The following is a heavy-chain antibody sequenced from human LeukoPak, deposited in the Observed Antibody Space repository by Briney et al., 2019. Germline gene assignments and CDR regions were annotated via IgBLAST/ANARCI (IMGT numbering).Heavy chain of an antibody. CDR3: ARGPYDSSGYYYFDY. D-gene: IGHD3-22*01. CDR2: IYYSGST. CDR1: GVSISSYY. V-gene: IGHV4-59*01. J-gene: IGHJ4*02. Sequence: PSETLSLTCTVSGVSISSYYWSWIRQPPGQGLVWMGYIYYSGSTNYNHSLKSLVIISVDTSKNQFSLKLSSVTAADTAVYYCARGPYDSSGYYYFDYWGQGTLVTVSS.